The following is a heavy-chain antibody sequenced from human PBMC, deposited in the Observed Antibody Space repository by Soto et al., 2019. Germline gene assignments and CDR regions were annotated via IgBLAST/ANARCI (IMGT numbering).Heavy chain of an antibody. CDR3: ARQGRGSLGIAVAGADY. CDR1: GGSISSSSYY. Sequence: QLQLQESGPGLVKPSETLSLTCTVSGGSISSSSYYWGWIRQPPGRGLEWIGSIYYSGSTYYNPSLKSRVTISVDTSKNQFSLKLSSVTAADTAVYYCARQGRGSLGIAVAGADYWGQGTLVTVSS. V-gene: IGHV4-39*01. J-gene: IGHJ4*02. CDR2: IYYSGST. D-gene: IGHD6-19*01.